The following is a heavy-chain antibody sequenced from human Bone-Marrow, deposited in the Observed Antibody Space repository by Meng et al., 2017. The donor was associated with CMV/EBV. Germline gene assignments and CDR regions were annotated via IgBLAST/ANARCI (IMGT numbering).Heavy chain of an antibody. D-gene: IGHD3-3*01. V-gene: IGHV3-23*01. CDR3: AKSTTITVFGVIVDY. CDR1: GFTFSSYA. J-gene: IGHJ4*02. Sequence: GESLKISCAASGFTFSSYAMGWVRQAPGRGLEWVSVIRGGGGSTYYADSVKGRFTISRDNSKNTLYLQMNSLRVEDSALYYCAKSTTITVFGVIVDYWGQGTLVTVSS. CDR2: IRGGGGST.